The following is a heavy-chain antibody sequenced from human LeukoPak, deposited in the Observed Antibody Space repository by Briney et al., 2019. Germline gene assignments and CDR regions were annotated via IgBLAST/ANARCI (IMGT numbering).Heavy chain of an antibody. V-gene: IGHV3-48*03. CDR3: ARRGYGSHFDY. CDR1: GLTFSNYE. CDR2: ISDGGGSR. Sequence: GVSLRLSCAAYGLTFSNYEMNWVRQDPGKGLEWISYISDGGGSRYYADSVKGRFTISRDNAKNSLYLQMNSLRAEDTAVYYCARRGYGSHFDYWGQGTLVTVSS. J-gene: IGHJ4*02. D-gene: IGHD4-17*01.